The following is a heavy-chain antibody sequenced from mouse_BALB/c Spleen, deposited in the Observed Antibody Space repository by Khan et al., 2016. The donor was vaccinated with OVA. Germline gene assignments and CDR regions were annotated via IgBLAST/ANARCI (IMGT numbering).Heavy chain of an antibody. CDR1: GYSITSDFA. CDR2: ISSTGST. V-gene: IGHV3-2*02. J-gene: IGHJ4*01. D-gene: IGHD2-13*01. Sequence: EVQLQESGPGLVKPSQSLSLTCTVTGYSITSDFAWNWIRKFPGNKLEWMGYISSTGSTSYSQSLKSRSTITRDTSKNHFYLPLNFVTTEDTATYYCARSLYYSDSDAMDYWGQGTSVTVSS. CDR3: ARSLYYSDSDAMDY.